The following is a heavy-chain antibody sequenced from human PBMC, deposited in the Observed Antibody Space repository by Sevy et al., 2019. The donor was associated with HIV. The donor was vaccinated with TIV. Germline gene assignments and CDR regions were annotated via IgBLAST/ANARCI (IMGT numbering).Heavy chain of an antibody. D-gene: IGHD1-26*01. CDR3: ARTRSDSGSYTALGYYYYMDV. CDR2: IYPGDSDT. V-gene: IGHV5-51*01. J-gene: IGHJ6*03. CDR1: GYSFTSYW. Sequence: GESLKISCKGSGYSFTSYWIGWVRQMPGKGLEWMGIIYPGDSDTRYSPSFQGQVTISADKSISTAYLQWTSLKASDTAMYYCARTRSDSGSYTALGYYYYMDVWGKGTTVTVSS.